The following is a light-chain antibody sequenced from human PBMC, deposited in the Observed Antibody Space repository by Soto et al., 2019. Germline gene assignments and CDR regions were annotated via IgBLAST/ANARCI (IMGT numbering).Light chain of an antibody. CDR1: QAVSSSY. Sequence: IVCTNFPSRLCLSACQRATISARATQAVSSSYLAWIPQTPGKAPRLLIYGASSRATGIPDRFSGSLSGTDFNLTICRLEPEDCAVYCCQQYGSSPWRFGQGTKV. J-gene: IGKJ1*01. V-gene: IGKV3-20*01. CDR2: GAS. CDR3: QQYGSSPWR.